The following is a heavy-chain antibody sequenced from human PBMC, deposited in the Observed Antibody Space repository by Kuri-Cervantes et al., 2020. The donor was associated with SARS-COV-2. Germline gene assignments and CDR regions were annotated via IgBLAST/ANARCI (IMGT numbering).Heavy chain of an antibody. V-gene: IGHV4/OR15-8*01. J-gene: IGHJ4*02. D-gene: IGHD6-19*01. CDR2: IYHSGST. CDR1: GFTFSNAW. CDR3: AREPLQWLGEYQYYFDY. Sequence: ESLKISCAASGFTFSNAWMNWVRQPPGKGLEWIGEIYHSGSTNYNPSLKSRVTISVDKSKNQFSLKLSSVTPEDTAVYYCAREPLQWLGEYQYYFDYWGQGTLVTVSS.